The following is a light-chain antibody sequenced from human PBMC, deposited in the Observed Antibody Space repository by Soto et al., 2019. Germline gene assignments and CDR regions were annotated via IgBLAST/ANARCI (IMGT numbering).Light chain of an antibody. J-gene: IGLJ1*01. Sequence: QSALTQPRSVSGSPGQSVTISCTGTSSDVGGYNYVSWYQQHPGKAPKLMIYDVSKRPSGVPDRFSGSKSGNTASLTIPGLQAEDEADYYCCSYAGSFRYVFGTGTKLTVL. CDR3: CSYAGSFRYV. V-gene: IGLV2-11*01. CDR1: SSDVGGYNY. CDR2: DVS.